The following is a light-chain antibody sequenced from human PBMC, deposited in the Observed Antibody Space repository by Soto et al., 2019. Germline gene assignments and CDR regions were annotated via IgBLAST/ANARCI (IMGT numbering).Light chain of an antibody. CDR2: GTS. CDR1: SSNIGAGFD. Sequence: QSVLTQPPSVSGAPGQRVTISCTGSSSNIGAGFDVHWYQQVPGTAPKVLIYGTSNRPSGVPYRFSGSKSGTSVSLAITGLQAEDEADYYCQSYDSRLSGYVFGTGTKVTVL. V-gene: IGLV1-40*01. CDR3: QSYDSRLSGYV. J-gene: IGLJ1*01.